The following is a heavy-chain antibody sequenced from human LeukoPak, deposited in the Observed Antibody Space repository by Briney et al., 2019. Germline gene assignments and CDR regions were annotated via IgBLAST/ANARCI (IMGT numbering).Heavy chain of an antibody. D-gene: IGHD3-10*01. CDR2: INAYNCNT. V-gene: IGHV1-18*01. J-gene: IGHJ4*02. Sequence: GSMKGLCKASGYTLYSYCISLVRPAPGKGLEWVGWINAYNCNTNYAQKLQGRVTMTTDTSTSTAYMELRSLRSDDTAVYYCARAEVLLWFGELLPYYFDYWGQGTLVTVSS. CDR1: GYTLYSYC. CDR3: ARAEVLLWFGELLPYYFDY.